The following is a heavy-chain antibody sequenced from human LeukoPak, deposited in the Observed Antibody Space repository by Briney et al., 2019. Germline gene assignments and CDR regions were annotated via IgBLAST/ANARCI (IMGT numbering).Heavy chain of an antibody. J-gene: IGHJ4*02. CDR2: IIPILGIA. Sequence: GASVKVSCKASGGTFSSYAISWVRQAPGQGLEWMGRIIPILGIANYAQKFQGRVTITADKSTSTAYMELSSLRSEDTAVYYCARDGKEMATIKIYYFDSWAREPWSPSPQ. V-gene: IGHV1-69*04. CDR3: ARDGKEMATIKIYYFDS. D-gene: IGHD5-24*01. CDR1: GGTFSSYA.